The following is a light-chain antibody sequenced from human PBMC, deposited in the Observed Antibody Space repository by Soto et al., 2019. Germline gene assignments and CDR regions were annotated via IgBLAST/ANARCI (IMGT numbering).Light chain of an antibody. Sequence: EIVLTQSPGTLSLSPGERATLSCRASQSVSNNYLAWYQQKPGQAPRLLIYGASNRATGIPDRFSGSGSGTDFTLTIDNLEPEDFAIYYCQQRNNWPPITFGQGTRLEIK. CDR1: QSVSNNY. J-gene: IGKJ5*01. CDR2: GAS. CDR3: QQRNNWPPIT. V-gene: IGKV3D-20*02.